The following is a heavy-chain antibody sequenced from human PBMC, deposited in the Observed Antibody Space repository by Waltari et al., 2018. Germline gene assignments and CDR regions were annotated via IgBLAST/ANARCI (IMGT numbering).Heavy chain of an antibody. J-gene: IGHJ4*02. Sequence: QLQLQESGPGLVKPSGTLSLICAVSGDSMDYWWSWVRLPPGKGLEWIGQVLGSGRTNYNPSFASRVTISLDTSTHQFALKMTSATAADTALYYCARDRGRGLYLDTWGQGILVTVSP. V-gene: IGHV4-4*02. D-gene: IGHD2-15*01. CDR2: VLGSGRT. CDR1: GDSMDYW. CDR3: ARDRGRGLYLDT.